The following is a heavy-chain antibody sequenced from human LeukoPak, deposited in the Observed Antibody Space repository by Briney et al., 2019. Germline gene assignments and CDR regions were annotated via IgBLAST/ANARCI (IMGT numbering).Heavy chain of an antibody. D-gene: IGHD2-15*01. Sequence: SETLSLTCSVSGGSISSSNYYWGWIRQPPGKGLEWIGNIYYSGNTYYSPSLKSRLTISVDTSKNQFSLKLSSVTAADTAVYYCARAPTLLSFDYWGQGTLVTVSS. V-gene: IGHV4-39*07. J-gene: IGHJ4*02. CDR1: GGSISSSNYY. CDR2: IYYSGNT. CDR3: ARAPTLLSFDY.